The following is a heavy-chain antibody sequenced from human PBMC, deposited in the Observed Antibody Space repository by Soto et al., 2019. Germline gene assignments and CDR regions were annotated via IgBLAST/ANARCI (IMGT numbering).Heavy chain of an antibody. D-gene: IGHD3-22*01. CDR1: GYSFTSYW. Sequence: GESLKISCKGSGYSFTSYWIGWVRQMPGKGLEWMGIIYPGDSDTRYSPSFQGQVTISPDKSISTAYLQWSSLKASDTAMYYCARQCMNYDSSGYYCYWGQGTLVTVSS. V-gene: IGHV5-51*01. CDR2: IYPGDSDT. J-gene: IGHJ4*02. CDR3: ARQCMNYDSSGYYCY.